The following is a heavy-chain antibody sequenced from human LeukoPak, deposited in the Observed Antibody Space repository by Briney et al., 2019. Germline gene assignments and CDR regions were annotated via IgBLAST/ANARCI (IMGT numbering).Heavy chain of an antibody. J-gene: IGHJ4*02. CDR2: ISSSGSTI. V-gene: IGHV3-48*03. CDR3: ARDSPPRAFDY. CDR1: GFTFSSYE. Sequence: GGSLRLSCAASGFTFSSYEMNWVRQAPGKGLEWVSYISSSGSTIYYADSVKGRFTISRDNAKNSLYLQMNSLGAEDTAVYYCARDSPPRAFDYWGQGTLVTVSS.